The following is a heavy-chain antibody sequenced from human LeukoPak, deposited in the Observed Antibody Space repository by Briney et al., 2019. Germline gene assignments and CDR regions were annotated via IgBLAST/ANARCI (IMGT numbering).Heavy chain of an antibody. J-gene: IGHJ3*02. D-gene: IGHD2-15*01. V-gene: IGHV3-20*04. CDR1: GFTFDDYG. Sequence: GGSLRLPCAPSGFTFDDYGMSWVRQAPGKALEWVSGINWNGGSTGYADSVKGRFTISRDNAKNSLYLQMNSLRAEDTALYYCARASYCSGGSCYSDAFDIWGQGTMVTVSS. CDR2: INWNGGST. CDR3: ARASYCSGGSCYSDAFDI.